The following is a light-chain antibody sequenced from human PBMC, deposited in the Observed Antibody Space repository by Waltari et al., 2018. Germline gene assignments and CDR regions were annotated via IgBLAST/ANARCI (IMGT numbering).Light chain of an antibody. CDR2: VNSDGSH. Sequence: QLVLTQSPSVSASLGASVKLTCTLSSGHSSNATAWHQQQPEKGPRYLMKVNSDGSHRKGDGIPDRFSGSSSGAERYLTISSLQSEDEADYYCQTWGTDIRGVFGGGTKLTVL. J-gene: IGLJ3*02. V-gene: IGLV4-69*01. CDR3: QTWGTDIRGV. CDR1: SGHSSNA.